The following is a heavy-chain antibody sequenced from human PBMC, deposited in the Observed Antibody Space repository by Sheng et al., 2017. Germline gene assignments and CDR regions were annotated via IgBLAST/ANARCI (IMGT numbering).Heavy chain of an antibody. CDR1: GGSFSGYY. Sequence: QVQLQQWGAGLLKPSETLSLTCAVYGGSFSGYYWSWIRQPPGKGRGGGLGKVNHSGSTNYNPSLKSRVTISVDTSKNQFSLKLSSVTAADTAVYYCASESSSWYVMDVWGKGTTVTVSS. J-gene: IGHJ6*04. CDR2: VNHSGST. D-gene: IGHD6-13*01. CDR3: ASESSSWYVMDV. V-gene: IGHV4-34*01.